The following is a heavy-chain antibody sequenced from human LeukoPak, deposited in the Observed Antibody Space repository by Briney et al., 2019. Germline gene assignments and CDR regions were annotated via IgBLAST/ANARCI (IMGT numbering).Heavy chain of an antibody. J-gene: IGHJ6*02. CDR2: INPNSGGT. CDR3: ARALYYDILTNGMDV. V-gene: IGHV1-2*04. D-gene: IGHD3-9*01. CDR1: GYTFTGYY. Sequence: ASVKVSCKASGYTFTGYYMHWVRQAPGQGLEWMGWINPNSGGTNYAQKFQGWVTMTRDTSISTAYMELSRLRSNDTAVYYCARALYYDILTNGMDVWGQGTTVTVSS.